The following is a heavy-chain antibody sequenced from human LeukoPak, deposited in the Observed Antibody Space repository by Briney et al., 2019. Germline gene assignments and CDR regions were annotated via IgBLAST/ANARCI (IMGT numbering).Heavy chain of an antibody. Sequence: PGGSLRLSCAASGFTFSTYAMHWVRQAPGKGLEWVAVISYEGSNKYYADSVKGRFTFPRDNSKNTLFLQMNSLRAEDTAVYYCAKVMLGTVALDCWGQGTLVTVSS. J-gene: IGHJ4*02. CDR1: GFTFSTYA. D-gene: IGHD4-23*01. V-gene: IGHV3-30*04. CDR3: AKVMLGTVALDC. CDR2: ISYEGSNK.